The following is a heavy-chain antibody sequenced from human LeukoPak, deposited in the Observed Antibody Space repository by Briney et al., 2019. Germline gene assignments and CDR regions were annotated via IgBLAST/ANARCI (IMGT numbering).Heavy chain of an antibody. CDR2: ISYDGSNK. D-gene: IGHD6-13*01. J-gene: IGHJ4*02. Sequence: GGSLRLSCAASGFTFSSYDMHWVRQATGKGLEWVAVISYDGSNKYYADSVKGRFTISRDNSKNTLYLQMNSLRAEDTAVYYCARDAYSSSWLDYWGQGTLVSVSS. CDR3: ARDAYSSSWLDY. V-gene: IGHV3-30*04. CDR1: GFTFSSYD.